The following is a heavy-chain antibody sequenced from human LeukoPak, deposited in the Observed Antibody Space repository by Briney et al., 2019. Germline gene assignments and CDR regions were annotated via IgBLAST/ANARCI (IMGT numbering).Heavy chain of an antibody. V-gene: IGHV3-23*01. Sequence: GGSLRLSCAASGFTFSSYAMSWVRQAPGKGLEWVPAISGSGVSTYYADSVKGRFTISRDNSKNTLYLQMNSLRAEDTAVYYCAKTYYYDSSGYSRPYYYYAMDVWGQGTTVTVSS. CDR2: ISGSGVST. CDR1: GFTFSSYA. D-gene: IGHD3-22*01. CDR3: AKTYYYDSSGYSRPYYYYAMDV. J-gene: IGHJ6*02.